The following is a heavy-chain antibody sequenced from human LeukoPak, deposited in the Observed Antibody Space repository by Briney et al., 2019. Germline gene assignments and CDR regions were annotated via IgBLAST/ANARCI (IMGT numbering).Heavy chain of an antibody. D-gene: IGHD5-12*01. CDR1: GFTFSSYS. V-gene: IGHV3-21*01. CDR2: ISSSSSYI. CDR3: ARGWPGIVATINY. Sequence: GGSLRLSCAASGFTFSSYSMNWVRQAPGKGPEWVSSISSSSSYIYYADSVKGRFTISRDNAKNSLYLQMNSLRAEDTAVYYCARGWPGIVATINYWGQGTLVTVSS. J-gene: IGHJ4*02.